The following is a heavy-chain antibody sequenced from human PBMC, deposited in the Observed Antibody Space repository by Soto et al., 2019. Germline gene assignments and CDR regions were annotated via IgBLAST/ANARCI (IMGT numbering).Heavy chain of an antibody. J-gene: IGHJ4*02. CDR3: ARDLGSGYDPGDY. CDR2: IIPTIGTT. CDR1: GETFTIFA. V-gene: IGHV1-69*12. D-gene: IGHD5-12*01. Sequence: QVQLVQSGAEVKKPGSSVKVSCKASGETFTIFAISWVRQAPGQGLEWMGGIIPTIGTTNYAQRFQGRITITGDEPTGTAYMELSSLKSEDTAVYYCARDLGSGYDPGDYWGQGTLVSVSS.